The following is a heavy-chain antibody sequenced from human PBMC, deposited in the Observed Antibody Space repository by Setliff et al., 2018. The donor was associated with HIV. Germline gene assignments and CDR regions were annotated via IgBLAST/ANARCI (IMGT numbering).Heavy chain of an antibody. D-gene: IGHD2-21*02. Sequence: SETLSLTCAIYSGSFSAYYWSWIRQPPGKGLEWIGEIHHSGSTNYNPSLKSRVTISVDTSKKHFSLKLTSVTAADTAMYYCAREDSDGYVDIWGQGTLVTVSS. V-gene: IGHV4-34*01. CDR2: IHHSGST. CDR1: SGSFSAYY. CDR3: AREDSDGYVDI. J-gene: IGHJ4*02.